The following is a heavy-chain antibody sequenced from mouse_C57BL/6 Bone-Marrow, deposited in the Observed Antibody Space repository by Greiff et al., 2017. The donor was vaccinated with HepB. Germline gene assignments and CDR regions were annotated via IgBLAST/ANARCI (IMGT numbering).Heavy chain of an antibody. CDR2: IWSGGST. CDR1: GFSLTSYG. V-gene: IGHV2-2*01. J-gene: IGHJ3*01. D-gene: IGHD1-1*01. Sequence: VKLVESGPGLVQPSQSLSITCTVSGFSLTSYGVHWVRQSPGKGLEWLGVIWSGGSTDYNAAFISRLSISKDNSKSQVFFKMNSLQADDTAIYYCARERGDYYGSSLFAYWGQGTLVTVSA. CDR3: ARERGDYYGSSLFAY.